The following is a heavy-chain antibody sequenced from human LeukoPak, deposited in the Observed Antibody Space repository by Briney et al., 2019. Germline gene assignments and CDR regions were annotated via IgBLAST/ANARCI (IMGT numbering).Heavy chain of an antibody. J-gene: IGHJ3*02. CDR1: GFTFISYS. D-gene: IGHD2-15*01. V-gene: IGHV3-48*01. Sequence: GGSLRLSRAASGFTFISYSMNWVRQAPGKGLEWVSYISSSSSTIYYADSVKGRFTISRDNAKNSLYLQMNSLRAEDTAVYYCARDLWDIVVVVAATGDAFDIWGQGTMVTVSS. CDR3: ARDLWDIVVVVAATGDAFDI. CDR2: ISSSSSTI.